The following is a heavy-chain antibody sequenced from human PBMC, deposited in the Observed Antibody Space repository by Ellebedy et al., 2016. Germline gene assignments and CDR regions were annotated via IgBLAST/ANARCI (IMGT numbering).Heavy chain of an antibody. CDR2: ITNFGAT. CDR3: AREPPEYGSWYFDL. J-gene: IGHJ2*01. CDR1: GFTFSSHD. Sequence: GGSLRLXXAASGFTFSSHDVHWVRQAPGKRLEWVSAITNFGATYYAESVKGRFTISREDARNSVSLQMNGLRDGDTAVYYCAREPPEYGSWYFDLWGRGTLVTVSS. V-gene: IGHV3-13*01. D-gene: IGHD2/OR15-2a*01.